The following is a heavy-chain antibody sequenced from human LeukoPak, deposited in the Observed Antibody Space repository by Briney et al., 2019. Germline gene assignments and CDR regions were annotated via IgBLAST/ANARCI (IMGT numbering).Heavy chain of an antibody. D-gene: IGHD3-16*01. V-gene: IGHV3-11*01. J-gene: IGHJ3*02. CDR1: GFTFSDYY. CDR2: ISSSGSTI. Sequence: KPGGSLRLSCAASGFTFSDYYMSWIRQAPGKGLEWVSYISSSGSTIYYADSVKGRFTISRDSAKNSLYLQMNSLRAEDTAVYYCASPTSPLLSWAFDIWGQGTMVTVPS. CDR3: ASPTSPLLSWAFDI.